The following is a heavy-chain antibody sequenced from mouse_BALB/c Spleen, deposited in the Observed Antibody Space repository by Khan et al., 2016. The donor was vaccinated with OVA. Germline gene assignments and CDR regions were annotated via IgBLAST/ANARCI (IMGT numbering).Heavy chain of an antibody. V-gene: IGHV1-77*01. J-gene: IGHJ3*01. CDR1: GYTFPDSY. Sequence: QVQLQQSGAELARPGASVKLSCMTSGYTFPDSYIYWVMQWPGQGLAWIGDIYPGGSKTYYNENFKGMATLTVDKSSRTAYMQRSSLTSEDSAVYFCARSGSGAFAFWGQGTLVTVSA. CDR3: ARSGSGAFAF. CDR2: IYPGGSKT. D-gene: IGHD1-1*02.